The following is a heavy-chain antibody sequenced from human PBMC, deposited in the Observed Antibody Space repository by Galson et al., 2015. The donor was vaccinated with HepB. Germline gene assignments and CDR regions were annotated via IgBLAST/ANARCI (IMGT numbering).Heavy chain of an antibody. D-gene: IGHD3-22*01. V-gene: IGHV1-46*01. CDR1: GYTFTSYY. J-gene: IGHJ6*02. Sequence: SVKVSCKASGYTFTSYYMHWVRQAPGQGLEWMGIISPNGGSTSYAQKFQGRVTMTRDTSTSTVYMELSSLRSEDTAVYYCARDIITMIVRNYGMDVWGQGTTVTVSS. CDR3: ARDIITMIVRNYGMDV. CDR2: ISPNGGST.